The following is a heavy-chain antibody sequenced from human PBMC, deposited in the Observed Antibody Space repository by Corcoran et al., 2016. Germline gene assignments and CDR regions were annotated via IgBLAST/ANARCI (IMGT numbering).Heavy chain of an antibody. D-gene: IGHD5-18*01. Sequence: QQQESGPGLVKPSETLSLTCPVSGGYVSSGSYYWSWIRQPPGKGLEWIGYIYYSGSTNYNPSLKSRVTISVDTSKNQFSLKLSSVTAADTAVYYCASGGDTAMVPYDYYDGMDVWGQVTTVTVSS. J-gene: IGHJ6*02. CDR3: ASGGDTAMVPYDYYDGMDV. V-gene: IGHV4-61*01. CDR2: IYYSGST. CDR1: GGYVSSGSYY.